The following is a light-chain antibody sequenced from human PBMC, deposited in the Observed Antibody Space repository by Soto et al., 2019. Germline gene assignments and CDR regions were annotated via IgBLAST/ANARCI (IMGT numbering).Light chain of an antibody. CDR1: SSDIGFYNH. Sequence: QSALTQPPSVSGSPGQSVTISCTGTSSDIGFYNHVSWYQQTPGTAPKLLIYEVGNRPSGVPDRFSGSKSGNTASLTISGLQPEDEADYYCDSYTTSSTVVFGGGTKLTVL. CDR2: EVG. J-gene: IGLJ2*01. CDR3: DSYTTSSTVV. V-gene: IGLV2-18*02.